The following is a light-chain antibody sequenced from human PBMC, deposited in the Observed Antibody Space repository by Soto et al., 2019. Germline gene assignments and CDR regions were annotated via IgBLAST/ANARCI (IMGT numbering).Light chain of an antibody. Sequence: DIVMTQSPLSLPVTPGEPPAISCRSSQSLLHSNGYTYLDWYLQKPGQSPQLMIYLGSNRSSGVPDRFSGSGSGTDFTLKISRVEDEDVGVYYCMQALQPPPLTFGGGTKVEIK. J-gene: IGKJ4*01. V-gene: IGKV2-28*01. CDR1: QSLLHSNGYTY. CDR3: MQALQPPPLT. CDR2: LGS.